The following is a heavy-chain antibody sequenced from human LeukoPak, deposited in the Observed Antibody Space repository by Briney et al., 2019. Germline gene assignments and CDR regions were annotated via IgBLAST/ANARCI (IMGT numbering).Heavy chain of an antibody. CDR2: ISGSGGST. V-gene: IGHV3-23*01. J-gene: IGHJ4*02. D-gene: IGHD3-16*02. CDR1: GFTFSSYA. Sequence: GGSLRLSCAASGFTFSSYAMSWVRQAPGKGLEWVSAISGSGGSTYYADSVKGRFTISRDNPKNTLYLQMNSLRAEDTAVYYCAKAEWGEIIRVMITFGGVIAKPFDYWGQGTLVTVSS. CDR3: AKAEWGEIIRVMITFGGVIAKPFDY.